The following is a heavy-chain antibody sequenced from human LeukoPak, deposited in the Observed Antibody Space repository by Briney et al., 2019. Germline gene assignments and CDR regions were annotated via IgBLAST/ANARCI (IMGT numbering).Heavy chain of an antibody. D-gene: IGHD5-18*01. J-gene: IGHJ6*03. Sequence: ASVKVSCKASGYTFTSYAMNWVRQAPGQGLEWMGWISAYNGNTNYAQKLQGRVTMTTDTSTSTAYMELRSLRSDDTAVYYCARVTYGYSYYYYYYMDVWGKGTTVTISS. V-gene: IGHV1-18*01. CDR3: ARVTYGYSYYYYYYMDV. CDR2: ISAYNGNT. CDR1: GYTFTSYA.